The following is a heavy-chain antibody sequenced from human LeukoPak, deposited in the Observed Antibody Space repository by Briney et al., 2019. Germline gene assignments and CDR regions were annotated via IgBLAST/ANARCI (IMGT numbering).Heavy chain of an antibody. CDR2: INHSGST. CDR1: GGSFSGYY. J-gene: IGHJ4*02. D-gene: IGHD3-22*01. CDR3: ARGNSISDDY. Sequence: PSETLSLTCAVYGGSFSGYYWSWIRQPPGKGLEWIGEINHSGSTNYNPSLKSRVTISVDTSKNQFSLKLSSVTAADTAVYYCARGNSISDDYWGQGTLVTVSS. V-gene: IGHV4-34*01.